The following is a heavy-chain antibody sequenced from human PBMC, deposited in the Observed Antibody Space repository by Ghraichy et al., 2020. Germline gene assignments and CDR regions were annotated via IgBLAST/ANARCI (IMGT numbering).Heavy chain of an antibody. D-gene: IGHD4-17*01. Sequence: GGSLRLSCAASGFTFNSYTMNWVRQTPGKGLEWVSSISSTSSHIYYADSVKGRFTISRDNTKNSMYLQMNSLRPEDTAVYYCARGSTVTTGIDYWGQGTLVTVSP. CDR3: ARGSTVTTGIDY. CDR1: GFTFNSYT. J-gene: IGHJ4*02. V-gene: IGHV3-21*01. CDR2: ISSTSSHI.